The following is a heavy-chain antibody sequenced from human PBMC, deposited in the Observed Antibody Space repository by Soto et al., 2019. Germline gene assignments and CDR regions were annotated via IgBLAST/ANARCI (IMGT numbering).Heavy chain of an antibody. V-gene: IGHV5-10-1*04. J-gene: IGHJ4*02. CDR1: GYSFAGYW. CDR2: IDPSDSQT. CDR3: ARYYRDADHTRYAY. D-gene: IGHD3-16*01. Sequence: LGESLKISCKGSGYSFAGYWITWVRQKPGKGLEWMGRIDPSDSQTYYSPSFRGQVTISADKSISTTYLQWSSLKASDTAMYYCARYYRDADHTRYAYWGQRPLVTASS.